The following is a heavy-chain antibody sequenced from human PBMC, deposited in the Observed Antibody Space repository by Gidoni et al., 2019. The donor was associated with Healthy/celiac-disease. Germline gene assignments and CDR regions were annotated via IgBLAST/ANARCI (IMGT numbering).Heavy chain of an antibody. V-gene: IGHV3-66*02. D-gene: IGHD3-16*01. Sequence: EVQVVESGGGLVQPGGSLRLSCAASGFTVSSHYMSWVRQAPGKGLEWVSVIYNDGSTYYADSVKGRFTISRDNSKNTLHLQMNSLRTEDTAVYYCAASKGGRYWGQGTLVTVSS. CDR2: IYNDGST. J-gene: IGHJ4*02. CDR1: GFTVSSHY. CDR3: AASKGGRY.